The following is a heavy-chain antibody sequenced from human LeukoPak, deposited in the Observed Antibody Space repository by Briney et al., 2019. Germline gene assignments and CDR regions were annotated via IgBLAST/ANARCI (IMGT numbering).Heavy chain of an antibody. V-gene: IGHV3-30*18. CDR1: GFTFSSYG. CDR3: AKVLGAAASPNYFDY. J-gene: IGHJ4*02. CDR2: ISYDGSNK. Sequence: PGRSLRLSCAASGFTFSSYGMHWVRQAPGKGLEWGAAISYDGSNKYYADSVKGRFTISRDNSKNTLDLQMNSLRAEDTAVYYCAKVLGAAASPNYFDYWGQGALVTVSS. D-gene: IGHD6-13*01.